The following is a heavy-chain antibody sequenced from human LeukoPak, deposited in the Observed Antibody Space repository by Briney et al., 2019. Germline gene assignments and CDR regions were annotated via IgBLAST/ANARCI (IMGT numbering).Heavy chain of an antibody. V-gene: IGHV4-39*02. Sequence: WETLYLIWNVSGSSISSRRYYWGGIRQPPGTGLEWIGSIYYSGSTYYNPSLKRRVTISVDTSKNHFSLKLSSVTAADTAVYYCASPDSSGYVLCGYWGQGTLVTVSS. CDR3: ASPDSSGYVLCGY. CDR2: IYYSGST. CDR1: GSSISSRRYY. D-gene: IGHD3-22*01. J-gene: IGHJ4*02.